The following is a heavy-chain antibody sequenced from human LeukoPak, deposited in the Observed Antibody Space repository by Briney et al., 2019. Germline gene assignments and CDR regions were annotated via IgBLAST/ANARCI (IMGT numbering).Heavy chain of an antibody. D-gene: IGHD3-10*01. V-gene: IGHV4-38-2*02. J-gene: IGHJ5*02. CDR1: GYSISSGYY. CDR3: ARHRGGFHPLDP. CDR2: IHHSGST. Sequence: SETLSLTCTVSGYSISSGYYWGWIRQPPGKGLEWIGSIHHSGSTYYNPSLKSRVTISEDTSKNQFSLKLSSVTAADTAVYYCARHRGGFHPLDPWGQGTLVTVSS.